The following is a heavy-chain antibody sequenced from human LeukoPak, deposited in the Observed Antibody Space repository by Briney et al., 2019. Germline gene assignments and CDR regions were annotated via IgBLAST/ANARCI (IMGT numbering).Heavy chain of an antibody. J-gene: IGHJ4*02. CDR2: NNAGNGNT. D-gene: IGHD2-15*01. CDR3: ARNYCSGGTCYDDSFDY. V-gene: IGHV1-3*01. Sequence: ASVKVSCKASGYTFTSYVMHWVRQAPGQRLEWMGWNNAGNGNTKYSQKFQGRVTITRDTSASTAYMELSSLRSEDTAVYYCARNYCSGGTCYDDSFDYWGQGTLVTVSS. CDR1: GYTFTSYV.